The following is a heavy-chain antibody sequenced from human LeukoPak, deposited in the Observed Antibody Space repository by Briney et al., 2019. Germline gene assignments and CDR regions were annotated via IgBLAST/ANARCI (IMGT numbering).Heavy chain of an antibody. Sequence: GASVKVSCKASGYTFTDYSMHWVRQAPGQGLEWMGWISPDSGGTKSAQKFQGRATMTRDTPINTAYMELRSLRSDDTAVYYCARDYFGSGRYSPFDPWGQGTLITVSS. J-gene: IGHJ5*02. CDR1: GYTFTDYS. V-gene: IGHV1-2*02. CDR3: ARDYFGSGRYSPFDP. CDR2: ISPDSGGT. D-gene: IGHD3-10*01.